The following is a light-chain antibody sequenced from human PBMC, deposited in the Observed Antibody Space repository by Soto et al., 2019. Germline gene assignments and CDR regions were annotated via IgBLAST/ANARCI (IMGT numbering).Light chain of an antibody. Sequence: EIVLTQSPGTLSLSPGERATLSCRASQSISSNYLGWYQQKPGQAPRLLIFGASNRATGIPARFSGSGSGTDVTLSISRLEPEDFAVYFCQQYGSSPLTFGGGTKVEIK. CDR2: GAS. CDR1: QSISSNY. CDR3: QQYGSSPLT. J-gene: IGKJ4*01. V-gene: IGKV3-20*01.